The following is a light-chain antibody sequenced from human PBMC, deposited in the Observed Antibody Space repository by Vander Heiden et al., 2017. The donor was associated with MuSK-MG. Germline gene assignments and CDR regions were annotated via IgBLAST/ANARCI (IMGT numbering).Light chain of an antibody. V-gene: IGKV3-15*01. CDR1: QSIKSN. CDR3: QQYDQWPLA. J-gene: IGKJ1*01. CDR2: GAS. Sequence: VLTPSPATLSVSPGEGATLSCTASQSIKSNLAWFQQKAGQAPRLVMYGASTRATGIPGRFSGSQSGTEFTLTISSLQSEDLAVYYCQQYDQWPLAFGQGTKVEI.